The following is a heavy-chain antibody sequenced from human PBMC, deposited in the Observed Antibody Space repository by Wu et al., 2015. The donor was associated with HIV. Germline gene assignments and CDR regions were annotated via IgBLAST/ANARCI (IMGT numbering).Heavy chain of an antibody. CDR2: INPGSGAT. Sequence: QVHLVQSGAEVKRPGASVKVSCKASGYTFTRYYMHWVRQAPGQGLEWMGIINPGSGATSYAQKFQGRVTLTRDTSTNTVNMDLISLRSEDTAMYYCARDGRDGFNPAYNWLDPWGQGTLVTVSS. CDR3: ARDGRDGFNPAYNWLDP. D-gene: IGHD5-24*01. J-gene: IGHJ5*02. V-gene: IGHV1-46*01. CDR1: GYTFTRYY.